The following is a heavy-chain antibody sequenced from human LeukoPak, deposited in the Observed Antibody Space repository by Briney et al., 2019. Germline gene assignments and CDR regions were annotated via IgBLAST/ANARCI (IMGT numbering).Heavy chain of an antibody. D-gene: IGHD3-16*02. CDR3: ARGMRYDYVWGSYRYKGFDY. CDR2: INHSGST. J-gene: IGHJ4*02. Sequence: PSETLSLTCAVYGGSFSGYYWSWIRQPPGKGLEWIGEINHSGSTNYNPSLKSRVTISVDTSKNQFSLKLSSVTAADTAVYYCARGMRYDYVWGSYRYKGFDYWGQGTLVTVSS. V-gene: IGHV4-34*01. CDR1: GGSFSGYY.